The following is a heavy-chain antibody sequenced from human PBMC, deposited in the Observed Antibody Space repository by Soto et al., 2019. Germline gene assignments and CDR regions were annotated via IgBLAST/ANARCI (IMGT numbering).Heavy chain of an antibody. D-gene: IGHD6-13*01. Sequence: GGSLRLSCAASGFTFSSYAMSWVRQAPGKGLEWVSAISGSGGSTYYADSVKGRFTISRDNSKNTLYLQMNSLRAEDTAVYYWAKEVSPGMAALGAREYYYYYYGMDVWGKGTTVTVSS. CDR1: GFTFSSYA. CDR3: AKEVSPGMAALGAREYYYYYYGMDV. CDR2: ISGSGGST. J-gene: IGHJ6*04. V-gene: IGHV3-23*01.